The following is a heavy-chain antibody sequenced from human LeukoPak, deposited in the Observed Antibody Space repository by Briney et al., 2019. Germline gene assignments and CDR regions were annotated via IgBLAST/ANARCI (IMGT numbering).Heavy chain of an antibody. V-gene: IGHV1-8*01. CDR3: ARARRVVYRVAARYYYMDV. J-gene: IGHJ6*03. CDR2: MNPNSGDT. CDR1: GYTFTSYD. Sequence: ASVKVSCKASGYTFTSYDINWVRQATGQGLEWMGWMNPNSGDTGYAQKFQGRVTMARNTSISTAYMELSSLRSEDTAVYYCARARRVVYRVAARYYYMDVWGKGTTVTVSS. D-gene: IGHD1-26*01.